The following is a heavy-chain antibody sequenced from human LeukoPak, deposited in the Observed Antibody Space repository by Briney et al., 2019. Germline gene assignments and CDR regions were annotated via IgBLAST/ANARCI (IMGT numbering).Heavy chain of an antibody. J-gene: IGHJ4*02. Sequence: SETLSLTCTVSGGSISSHYWSWIRQPPGKGLEWNGYIYYSGSTNYNPSLKSRVTISVDTSKNQFSLKLSSVTAADTAVYYCARGEVGATYFDYWGQGTLVTVSS. V-gene: IGHV4-59*11. D-gene: IGHD1-26*01. CDR3: ARGEVGATYFDY. CDR1: GGSISSHY. CDR2: IYYSGST.